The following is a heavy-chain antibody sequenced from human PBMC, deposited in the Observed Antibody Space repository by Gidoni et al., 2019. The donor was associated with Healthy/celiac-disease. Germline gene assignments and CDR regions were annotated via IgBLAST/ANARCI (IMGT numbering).Heavy chain of an antibody. CDR1: GYTFTSYD. Sequence: QVQLVPSGAEVKKTGASVKVSCKASGYTFTSYDINWVRQATGQGLEWMGWMNPTSGNTGYAQKFQGRVTITRNTSISTAYMELSSLRSEDTAVYYCVAAAGLYYYYYYGMDVWGQGTTVTVSS. J-gene: IGHJ6*02. D-gene: IGHD6-13*01. V-gene: IGHV1-8*01. CDR3: VAAAGLYYYYYYGMDV. CDR2: MNPTSGNT.